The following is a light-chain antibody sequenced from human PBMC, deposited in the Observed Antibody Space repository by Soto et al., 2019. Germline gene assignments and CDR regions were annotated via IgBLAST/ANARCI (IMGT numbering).Light chain of an antibody. V-gene: IGLV1-44*01. J-gene: IGLJ3*02. Sequence: QSVLTQPPSASATPGQRVTVSCSGGSSDIGSNAVHWYQQFPGTAPKLLIYNTNQRPSGVPDRFSGSKSGTSASLTISGLQSEDEADYYCGAWDDSLRGPVFGGGTKLTVL. CDR1: SSDIGSNA. CDR2: NTN. CDR3: GAWDDSLRGPV.